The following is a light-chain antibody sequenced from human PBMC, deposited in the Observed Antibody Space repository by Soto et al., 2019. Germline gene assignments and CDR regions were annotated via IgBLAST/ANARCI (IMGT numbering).Light chain of an antibody. V-gene: IGLV2-8*01. Sequence: QSALTQPPSASGSPGQSVTISCTGTSSDIGGYNFVSWYQQHPGKAPKLIIYEVNKRPSGVPDRFSGSKSGNTASLTVSGLQADDEGDYYCSSYAGTNNLGVFGGGTKVTGL. J-gene: IGLJ3*02. CDR3: SSYAGTNNLGV. CDR2: EVN. CDR1: SSDIGGYNF.